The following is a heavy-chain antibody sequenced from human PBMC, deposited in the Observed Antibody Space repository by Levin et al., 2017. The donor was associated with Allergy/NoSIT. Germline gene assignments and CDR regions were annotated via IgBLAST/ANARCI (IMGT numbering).Heavy chain of an antibody. J-gene: IGHJ4*02. D-gene: IGHD1-26*01. CDR1: GGSITSNDYF. V-gene: IGHV4-39*01. CDR2: FYYGGST. Sequence: PGGSLRLSCIVSGGSITSNDYFWSWFRQPPGKGLEWIATFYYGGSTYYNPSLKNRVTISPDTSRNQFSLKLNSVTAADTAVFYCATKSATGATDSWGQGTLVTVSS. CDR3: ATKSATGATDS.